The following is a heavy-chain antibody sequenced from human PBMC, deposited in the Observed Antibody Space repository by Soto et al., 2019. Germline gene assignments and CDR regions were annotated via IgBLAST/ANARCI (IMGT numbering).Heavy chain of an antibody. CDR2: IGTAGDT. Sequence: GGSLRLSCAASGFTFSSYDMHWVRQATGKGLEWVSAIGTAGDTYYPGSVKGRFTISRENAKNSLYLQMNSLRAGDTAVYYCARERMITFRDPTGFDYWGQGTLVTVSS. CDR3: ARERMITFRDPTGFDY. J-gene: IGHJ4*02. V-gene: IGHV3-13*01. CDR1: GFTFSSYD. D-gene: IGHD3-16*01.